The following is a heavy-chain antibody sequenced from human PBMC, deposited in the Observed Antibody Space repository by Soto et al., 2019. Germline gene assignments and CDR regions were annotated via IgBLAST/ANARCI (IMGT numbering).Heavy chain of an antibody. CDR2: IIPIFGTA. V-gene: IGHV1-69*06. CDR1: GGTFSSYA. J-gene: IGHJ3*02. D-gene: IGHD6-13*01. Sequence: GASVKVSCKASGGTFSSYAMSWVRQAPGQGLEWMGGIIPIFGTANYAQKFQGRVTMTEDTSTDTAYMELSSLRSEDTAVYYCATEQQLVTGSDAFDIWGQGTMVTVSS. CDR3: ATEQQLVTGSDAFDI.